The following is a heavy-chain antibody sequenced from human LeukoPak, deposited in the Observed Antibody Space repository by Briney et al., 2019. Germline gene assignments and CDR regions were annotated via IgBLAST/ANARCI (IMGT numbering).Heavy chain of an antibody. CDR1: GFTFSSYA. V-gene: IGHV3-30*04. J-gene: IGHJ6*03. Sequence: GGSLRLSCAASGFTFSSYAMHWVRQAPGKGLEWVAVISYDGSNKYYADSVKGLFTISRYNSKNTLYPQMNSLRAEDTAVYYCARDSYSGSYFYYYMDVWGKGTTVTVSS. CDR3: ARDSYSGSYFYYYMDV. D-gene: IGHD1-26*01. CDR2: ISYDGSNK.